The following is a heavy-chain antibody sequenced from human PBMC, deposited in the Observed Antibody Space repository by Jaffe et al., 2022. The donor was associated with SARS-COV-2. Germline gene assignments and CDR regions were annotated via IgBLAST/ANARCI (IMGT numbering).Heavy chain of an antibody. CDR3: ARGGGRGYCSGGSCPNWFDP. CDR2: IYYSGST. V-gene: IGHV4-59*01. CDR1: GGSISSYY. Sequence: QVQLQESGPGLVKPSETLSLTCTVSGGSISSYYWSWIRQPPGKGLEWIGYIYYSGSTNYNPSLKSRVTISVDTSKNQFSLKLSSVTAADTAVYYCARGGGRGYCSGGSCPNWFDPWGQGTLVTVSS. D-gene: IGHD2-15*01. J-gene: IGHJ5*02.